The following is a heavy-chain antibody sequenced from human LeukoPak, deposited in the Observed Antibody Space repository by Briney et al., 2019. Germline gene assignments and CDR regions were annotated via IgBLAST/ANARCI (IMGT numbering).Heavy chain of an antibody. J-gene: IGHJ3*02. Sequence: GGSLRLSCVASGYTFSSYWMHWVRQDPRKGLVWVSRINGDGRNINYADSVRGRFTISRDNAKNTLYLQVNTLRVEDTAVYYCARDRRGYFDWFDAFDIWGQGTMVTVSS. CDR1: GYTFSSYW. V-gene: IGHV3-74*01. CDR2: INGDGRNI. CDR3: ARDRRGYFDWFDAFDI. D-gene: IGHD3-9*01.